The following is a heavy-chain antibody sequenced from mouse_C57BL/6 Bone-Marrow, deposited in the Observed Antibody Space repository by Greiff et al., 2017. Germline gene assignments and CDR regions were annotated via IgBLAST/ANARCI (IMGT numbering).Heavy chain of an antibody. J-gene: IGHJ2*01. CDR1: GFNIKDDY. D-gene: IGHD1-1*01. Sequence: EVKVVESGAELVRPGASVKLSCTASGFNIKDDYMHWVKQRPEQGLEWIGWIDPENGDTEYASKFQGKATITADTSSNTAYLQLSSLTSEDTAVYYCTTTVVDRYYFDYWGQGTTLTVSS. CDR3: TTTVVDRYYFDY. V-gene: IGHV14-4*01. CDR2: IDPENGDT.